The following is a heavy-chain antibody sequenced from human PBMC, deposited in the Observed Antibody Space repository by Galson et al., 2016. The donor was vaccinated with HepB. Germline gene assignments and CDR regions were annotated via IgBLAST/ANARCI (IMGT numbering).Heavy chain of an antibody. CDR1: GGIFSNYG. V-gene: IGHV1-69*13. D-gene: IGHD4-17*01. J-gene: IGHJ6*03. CDR2: IMPSFGTT. Sequence: SVKVSCKASGGIFSNYGINWVRHAPGQGLEWMGGIMPSFGTTNYAQKFQGRVTITADESTSTAYLELSSLRSEDTAVYYCGRVGVTTWFYYYMDVWGQGTTVTVSS. CDR3: GRVGVTTWFYYYMDV.